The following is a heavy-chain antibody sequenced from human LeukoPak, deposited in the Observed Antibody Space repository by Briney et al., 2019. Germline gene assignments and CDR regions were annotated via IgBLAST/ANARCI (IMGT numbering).Heavy chain of an antibody. V-gene: IGHV4-34*01. CDR1: GGSFSGYY. Sequence: PSETLSLTCAVYGGSFSGYYWSWIRQPPGKRLEWIGEINHSGSTNYNPSLKSRVTISVDTSKNQFSLKLSSATAADKAVYYCARYGGLRSDYWGQETLVTVSA. D-gene: IGHD4-17*01. CDR3: ARYGGLRSDY. J-gene: IGHJ4*02. CDR2: INHSGST.